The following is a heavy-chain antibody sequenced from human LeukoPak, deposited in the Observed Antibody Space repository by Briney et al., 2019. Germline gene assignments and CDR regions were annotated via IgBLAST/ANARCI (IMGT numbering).Heavy chain of an antibody. V-gene: IGHV1-2*02. Sequence: GASVKASCKASGYTFSRNYMHWVRQAPGQGLEWMGWINPKNGGTNYAQKFQGRVTMTRDTSVSTAYMELSGLTSDDTAVYYCARAQNSYTSSSLDSWGQGTLVTVSS. J-gene: IGHJ4*02. D-gene: IGHD6-13*01. CDR1: GYTFSRNY. CDR3: ARAQNSYTSSSLDS. CDR2: INPKNGGT.